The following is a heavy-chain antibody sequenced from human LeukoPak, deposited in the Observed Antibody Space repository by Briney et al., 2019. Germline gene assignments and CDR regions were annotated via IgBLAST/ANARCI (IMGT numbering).Heavy chain of an antibody. CDR1: GGSVSSGSYY. CDR3: ARDWKQWPFAFDI. CDR2: IYYSGST. J-gene: IGHJ3*02. D-gene: IGHD6-19*01. Sequence: PSETLSLTCTVSGGSVSSGSYYWSWIRQPPGKGLEWIGYIYYSGSTNYNPSLKSQVTISVDTSKNQFSLKLSSVTAADTAVYYCARDWKQWPFAFDIWGQGTMVTVSS. V-gene: IGHV4-61*01.